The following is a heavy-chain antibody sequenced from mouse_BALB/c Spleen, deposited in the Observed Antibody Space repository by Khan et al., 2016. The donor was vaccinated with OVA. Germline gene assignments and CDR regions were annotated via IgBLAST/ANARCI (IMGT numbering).Heavy chain of an antibody. CDR1: GYTFINYW. J-gene: IGHJ2*01. Sequence: QVQLKESGAELAKPGASVKMSCKASGYTFINYWILWVKRRPGQGLEWIGYINPSTGYNEYNQNLNDKATLTAAKSSRTAYMKLSSLTSEDSAVYYCARRGLRWDFDYWGQGTTLTVSS. D-gene: IGHD1-1*01. CDR3: ARRGLRWDFDY. V-gene: IGHV1-7*01. CDR2: INPSTGYN.